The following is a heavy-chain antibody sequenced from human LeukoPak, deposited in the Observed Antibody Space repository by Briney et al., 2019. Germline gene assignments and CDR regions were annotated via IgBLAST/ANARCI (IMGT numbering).Heavy chain of an antibody. Sequence: PSQTLSLTCTVSGGSVISGGYYWSWIRQHPGKGLERIGYIYYSGSTYYNPSLKSRVTISVDTSKNQFSLKLSTVTAADTGVYYCERDQGVTGSAFDIWGQGTMVTVSS. CDR3: ERDQGVTGSAFDI. V-gene: IGHV4-31*03. CDR1: GGSVISGGYY. CDR2: IYYSGST. J-gene: IGHJ3*02. D-gene: IGHD2-21*02.